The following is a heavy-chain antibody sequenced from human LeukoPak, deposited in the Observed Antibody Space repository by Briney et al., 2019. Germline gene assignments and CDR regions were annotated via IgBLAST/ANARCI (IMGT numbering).Heavy chain of an antibody. Sequence: AGGSLRLSCAASGFTFDDYAMHWVRQAPGKGLEWVSGISWNSGSIGYADSVKGRFTISRDNAKNSLYLQMNSLRAEDTALYYRAKDRYSSGYSYFDYWGQGTLVTVSS. J-gene: IGHJ4*02. CDR2: ISWNSGSI. V-gene: IGHV3-9*01. CDR1: GFTFDDYA. D-gene: IGHD3-22*01. CDR3: AKDRYSSGYSYFDY.